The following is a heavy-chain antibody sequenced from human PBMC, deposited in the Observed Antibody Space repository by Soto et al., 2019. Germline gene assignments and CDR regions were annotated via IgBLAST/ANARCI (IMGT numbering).Heavy chain of an antibody. D-gene: IGHD5-18*01. CDR3: AKGGYSHGYIDH. V-gene: IGHV3-23*01. CDR2: ITSSGANT. J-gene: IGHJ4*02. Sequence: EVQLLESGGGLVQPGGSLRLSCAASGFTFISYAMSWVRQAPGKGLEWVSSITSSGANTYYADSVKGRFIISRDNSKNTLHLQMNSLRAEDTAVYDCAKGGYSHGYIDHWGQGTLVTVSS. CDR1: GFTFISYA.